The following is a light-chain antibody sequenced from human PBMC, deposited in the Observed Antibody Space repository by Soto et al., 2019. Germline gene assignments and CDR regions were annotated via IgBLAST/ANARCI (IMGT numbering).Light chain of an antibody. CDR2: GAS. V-gene: IGKV1-39*01. Sequence: DIQMTQSPSSLSASVGDRVTISCRASQSISRHLNWYQQKPGKDPTLLIYGASKLQSGAPSRISGSGSGTDFTLTISSLQPEDFATYYCQQGYCTPLTFGGGTKVEFK. CDR3: QQGYCTPLT. CDR1: QSISRH. J-gene: IGKJ4*01.